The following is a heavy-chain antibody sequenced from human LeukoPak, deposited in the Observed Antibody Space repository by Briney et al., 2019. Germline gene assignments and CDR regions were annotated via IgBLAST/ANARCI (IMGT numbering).Heavy chain of an antibody. D-gene: IGHD3-10*01. CDR2: FYYSGST. CDR3: ARHDGSGSYSFYY. J-gene: IGHJ4*02. V-gene: IGHV4-39*02. CDR1: GGPISSSLYY. Sequence: SETLSLTCTVSGGPISSSLYYWGWIRQPPGKGLEWIGSFYYSGSTYYNPSLRSRVTISVDTSKNHFFLKLSSVTAADTAVYYCARHDGSGSYSFYYWGQGTLVTVSS.